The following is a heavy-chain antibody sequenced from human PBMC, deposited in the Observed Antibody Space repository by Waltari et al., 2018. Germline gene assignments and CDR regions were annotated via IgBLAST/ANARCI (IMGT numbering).Heavy chain of an antibody. Sequence: QVQLVQSGAEVKKPGASVKVSCKASGYTFTGYYMHWVRQAPGQGLEWMGRINPNSGGTNYAQKFQGRVTMTRDTSISTAYMELSRLRSDDTAVYYCARIGLTWGYGDYLGHDYWGQGTLVTVSS. V-gene: IGHV1-2*06. CDR1: GYTFTGYY. CDR3: ARIGLTWGYGDYLGHDY. CDR2: INPNSGGT. D-gene: IGHD4-17*01. J-gene: IGHJ4*02.